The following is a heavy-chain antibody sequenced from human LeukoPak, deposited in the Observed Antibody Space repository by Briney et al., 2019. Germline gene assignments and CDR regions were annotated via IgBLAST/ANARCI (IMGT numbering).Heavy chain of an antibody. Sequence: ASVKVSCKASGYTFTSYDINWVRQATGQGLEWMGWMNPNSGNTGYAQKFQGRVTMTRNTFISTAYMELSSLRSEDTAVYYCARGRAIFGVAVYYFDYWGQGPLVTVSS. CDR2: MNPNSGNT. D-gene: IGHD3-3*01. CDR1: GYTFTSYD. V-gene: IGHV1-8*01. J-gene: IGHJ4*02. CDR3: ARGRAIFGVAVYYFDY.